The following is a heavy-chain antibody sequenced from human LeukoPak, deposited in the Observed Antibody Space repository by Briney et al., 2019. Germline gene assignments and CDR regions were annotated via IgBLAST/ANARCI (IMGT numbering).Heavy chain of an antibody. J-gene: IGHJ3*02. CDR3: VKVAAAGSGALDI. Sequence: GGSLRLSCSASGFTFSSFAMHWVRQAPGKGLEYISAITTNGGSTYYADSVKGRFTISRDNSKNTVYLQLSSLRAEDTAVYYCVKVAAAGSGALDIWGQGTMVTVSS. CDR2: ITTNGGST. D-gene: IGHD6-13*01. V-gene: IGHV3-64D*06. CDR1: GFTFSSFA.